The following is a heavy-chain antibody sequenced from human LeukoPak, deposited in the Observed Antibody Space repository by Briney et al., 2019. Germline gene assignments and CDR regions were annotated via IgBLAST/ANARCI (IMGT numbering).Heavy chain of an antibody. CDR3: TRRVGGTPDH. CDR1: GFTFSTYV. V-gene: IGHV3-23*01. D-gene: IGHD1-26*01. Sequence: PGGSLRLSCAASGFTFSTYVMTWVRQAPGKGLEWVSAIGADGRSTDYADSVKGRFTISRDISKNTLYLQMNSLRAGDTALYYCTRRVGGTPDHWGLGTLVTVSS. J-gene: IGHJ5*02. CDR2: IGADGRST.